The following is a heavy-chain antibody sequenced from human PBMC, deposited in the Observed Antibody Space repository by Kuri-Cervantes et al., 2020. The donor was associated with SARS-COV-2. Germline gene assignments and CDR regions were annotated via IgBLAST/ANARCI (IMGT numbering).Heavy chain of an antibody. CDR3: ARDAAADNLSDY. J-gene: IGHJ4*02. D-gene: IGHD6-13*01. CDR2: IIPIFGIA. V-gene: IGHV1-69*04. Sequence: SVKVSCKASGGTFSSYAISWVRQAPGQGLEWMGRIIPIFGIANYVRKFQGRVTITADKSTSTAYMGLSSLRSEDTAVYYCARDAAADNLSDYWGQGTLVTVSS. CDR1: GGTFSSYA.